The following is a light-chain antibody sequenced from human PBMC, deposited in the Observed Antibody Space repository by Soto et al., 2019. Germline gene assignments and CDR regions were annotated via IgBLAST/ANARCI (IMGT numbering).Light chain of an antibody. V-gene: IGLV2-14*01. J-gene: IGLJ1*01. CDR1: SSDVGGYNY. Sequence: SVMTQPASVSRSPGQSITISCTGTSSDVGGYNYVSWYQQHPGKAPKLMIYEVSNRPSGVSNRFSGSKSGNTASLTISGLQAEDEADYYCSSYTSSSTRVFGTGTKVTV. CDR2: EVS. CDR3: SSYTSSSTRV.